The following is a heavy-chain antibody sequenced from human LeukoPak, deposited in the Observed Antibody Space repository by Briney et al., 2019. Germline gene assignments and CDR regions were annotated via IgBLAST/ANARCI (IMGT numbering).Heavy chain of an antibody. V-gene: IGHV4-4*07. Sequence: PSETLSLTCTVSGGSISSYYWSWIRQPAGKGLEWIGRIYTSGGTNYNPSLKSRVTMSVDTSKNQFSLKLSSVTAADTAVYYCARSGSGDRYYYYYMDVWGKGTTVTVSS. D-gene: IGHD3-10*01. CDR2: IYTSGGT. CDR3: ARSGSGDRYYYYYMDV. CDR1: GGSISSYY. J-gene: IGHJ6*03.